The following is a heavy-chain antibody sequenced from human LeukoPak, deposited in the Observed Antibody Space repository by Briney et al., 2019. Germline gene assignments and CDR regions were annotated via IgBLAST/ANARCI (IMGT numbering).Heavy chain of an antibody. D-gene: IGHD6-19*01. CDR1: GDSVSSGSSY. CDR3: ARGSAWYFVY. J-gene: IGHJ4*02. Sequence: SETLSLTCTVSGDSVSSGSSYWSWIRQPPGEGLQWLGYIYHSGSTNYNPSLKSRVTISVDTSKNQFSQKLSSVTTADTAVYYCARGSAWYFVYWGQGTLVTVSS. V-gene: IGHV4-61*01. CDR2: IYHSGST.